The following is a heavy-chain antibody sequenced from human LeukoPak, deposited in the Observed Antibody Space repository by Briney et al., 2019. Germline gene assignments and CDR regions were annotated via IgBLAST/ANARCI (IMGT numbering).Heavy chain of an antibody. D-gene: IGHD3-22*01. CDR1: GFTVSSNY. Sequence: GGSLRLSCAASGFTVSSNYMSWVRQAPGKGLEWVSVIYSGGSTYYADSVKGRFTISRDNSKNTFYVQMNSLRVDDTAVYFCAKGEDMIAAFGAFDIWGQGTMVTVSS. CDR2: IYSGGST. V-gene: IGHV3-53*01. CDR3: AKGEDMIAAFGAFDI. J-gene: IGHJ3*02.